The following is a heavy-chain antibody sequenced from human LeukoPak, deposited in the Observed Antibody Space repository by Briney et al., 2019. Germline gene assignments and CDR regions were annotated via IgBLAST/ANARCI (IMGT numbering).Heavy chain of an antibody. CDR1: GGSISSSSYY. CDR3: ARDFPYSSGFRFDY. D-gene: IGHD6-19*01. CDR2: IYYSGST. Sequence: PETLSLTCTVSGGSISSSSYYWGWIRQPPGKGLEWIGSIYYSGSTYYNPSLKSRVTISVDTSKNQFSLKLSSVTAADTAVYYCARDFPYSSGFRFDYWGQGTLVTVSS. J-gene: IGHJ4*02. V-gene: IGHV4-39*07.